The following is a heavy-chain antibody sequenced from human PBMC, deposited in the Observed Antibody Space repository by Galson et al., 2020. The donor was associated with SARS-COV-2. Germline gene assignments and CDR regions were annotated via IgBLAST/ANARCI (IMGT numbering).Heavy chain of an antibody. V-gene: IGHV1-18*04. CDR1: GYTFSTYD. CDR2: VSGYNDNT. CDR3: ARDHPTYYYDF. Sequence: ASVKVSCKASGYTFSTYDISWVRQAPGQGLEWMGWVSGYNDNTNYAQKFQDRVTMTTDPSTSTAYLELRSLRSDDTAVYYCARDHPTYYYDFWGQGTLVTVSS. J-gene: IGHJ4*02.